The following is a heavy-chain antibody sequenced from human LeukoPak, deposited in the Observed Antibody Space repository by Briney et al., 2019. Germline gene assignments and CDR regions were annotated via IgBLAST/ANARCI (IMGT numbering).Heavy chain of an antibody. CDR1: GLTFSSYW. CDR3: ASTPGSYDY. V-gene: IGHV3-7*01. J-gene: IGHJ4*02. D-gene: IGHD7-27*01. CDR2: IKQDGSEK. Sequence: GGSLRLSCAAPGLTFSSYWMSWVRQAPGKGLEWVANIKQDGSEKYYVDSVKGRFTISRDNAKNSLYLQMNSLRAEDTAVYYCASTPGSYDYWGQGTLVTVSS.